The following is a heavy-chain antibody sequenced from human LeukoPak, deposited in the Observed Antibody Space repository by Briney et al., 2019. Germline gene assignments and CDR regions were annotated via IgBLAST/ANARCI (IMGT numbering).Heavy chain of an antibody. CDR1: GCSFTSYW. J-gene: IGHJ4*02. CDR3: ARRFHDFWSGPLNYFDY. Sequence: GESLKISCKGSGCSFTSYWIGWVRQMPGKGLEWMGIIYPGDSDTRYSPSFQGQVTISADKSISTAYLQWSSLKASDTAMYYCARRFHDFWSGPLNYFDYWGQGTLVTVSS. CDR2: IYPGDSDT. D-gene: IGHD3-3*01. V-gene: IGHV5-51*01.